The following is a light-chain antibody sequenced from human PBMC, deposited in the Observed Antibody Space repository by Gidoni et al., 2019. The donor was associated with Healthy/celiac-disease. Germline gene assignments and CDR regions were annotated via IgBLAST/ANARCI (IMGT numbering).Light chain of an antibody. Sequence: DIQMTQSPSSLSASVGDRVTITCQASQDISNYLNWYQQKPGKAPKLLIYDASNLETGVPSRFSGSGSGTDFTFTISSLQPEDIATYYCQQDDNLPLGYTFGQGTKLEIK. J-gene: IGKJ2*01. CDR3: QQDDNLPLGYT. V-gene: IGKV1-33*01. CDR1: QDISNY. CDR2: DAS.